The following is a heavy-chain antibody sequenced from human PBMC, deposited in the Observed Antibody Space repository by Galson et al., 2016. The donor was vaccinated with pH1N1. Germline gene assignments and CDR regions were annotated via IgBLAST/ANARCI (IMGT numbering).Heavy chain of an antibody. V-gene: IGHV1-69*10. CDR1: GGTFSPYA. CDR3: AASETYKPSSYDY. Sequence: SVKVSCKASGGTFSPYAINWVRQAPGQGLEWVGDIIAIFGVPNYAQKFQGRVTINADKSTNTAYMELSSLKSDDTAVYYCAASETYKPSSYDYWGLGTLVTVSS. J-gene: IGHJ4*02. CDR2: IIAIFGVP. D-gene: IGHD3-10*01.